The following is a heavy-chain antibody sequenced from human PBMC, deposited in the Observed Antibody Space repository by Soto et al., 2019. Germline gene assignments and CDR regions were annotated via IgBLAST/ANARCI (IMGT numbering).Heavy chain of an antibody. D-gene: IGHD3-9*01. J-gene: IGHJ3*02. V-gene: IGHV1-69*02. Sequence: QVQLVQSGAEVKKPGSSVKVSCKASGGTFSSYTISWVRQAPGQGLEWMGRIIPILGIANYAQKFQGRVTITADKATSTAYMGLSSLRSEDTAVYYCARRYYDILSGYLDAFDIWGQGTMVTVSS. CDR2: IIPILGIA. CDR3: ARRYYDILSGYLDAFDI. CDR1: GGTFSSYT.